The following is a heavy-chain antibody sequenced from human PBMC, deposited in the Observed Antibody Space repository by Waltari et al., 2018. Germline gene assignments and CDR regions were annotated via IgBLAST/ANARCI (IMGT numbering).Heavy chain of an antibody. V-gene: IGHV4-59*01. CDR1: GGSISSYY. CDR3: ARGYDFWSGYWGTWFDP. CDR2: IYYSGST. D-gene: IGHD3-3*01. J-gene: IGHJ5*02. Sequence: QVQLQESGPGLVKPSETLSLTCTVSGGSISSYYWSWIRQPPGKGLGWIGYIYYSGSTNYNPSLKSRVTISVDTSKNQFSLKLSSVTAADTAVYYCARGYDFWSGYWGTWFDPWGQGTLVTVSS.